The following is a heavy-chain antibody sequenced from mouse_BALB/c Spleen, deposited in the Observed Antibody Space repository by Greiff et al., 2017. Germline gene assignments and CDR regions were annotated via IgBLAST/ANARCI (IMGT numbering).Heavy chain of an antibody. V-gene: IGHV3-2*02. Sequence: EVQLQESGPGLVKPSQSLSLTCTVTGYSITSDYAWNWIRQFPGNKLEWMGYISYSGSTSYNPSLKSRISITRDTSKNQFFLQLNSVTTEDTATYYCAREYGSYYAMDYWGQGTSVTVSS. D-gene: IGHD2-10*02. CDR1: GYSITSDYA. J-gene: IGHJ4*01. CDR2: ISYSGST. CDR3: AREYGSYYAMDY.